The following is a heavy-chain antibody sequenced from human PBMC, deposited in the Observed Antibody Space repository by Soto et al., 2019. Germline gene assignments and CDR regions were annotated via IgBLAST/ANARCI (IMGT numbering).Heavy chain of an antibody. Sequence: QVRLQQWGAGLLKPSETLSLTCAVYGGSLSGYYWSWIRQPPGKGLEWIGEINHSGSTDYNPSLKSRVTISVDTSKNQFSLKLSSVTAADTAVYYCTYYDSSGDYFDYWGQGTLVTVSS. D-gene: IGHD3-22*01. CDR1: GGSLSGYY. CDR3: TYYDSSGDYFDY. CDR2: INHSGST. J-gene: IGHJ4*02. V-gene: IGHV4-34*01.